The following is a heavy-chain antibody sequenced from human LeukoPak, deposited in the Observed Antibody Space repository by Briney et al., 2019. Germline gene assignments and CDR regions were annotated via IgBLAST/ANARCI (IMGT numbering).Heavy chain of an antibody. J-gene: IGHJ4*02. CDR2: ITWNSHSI. V-gene: IGHV3-9*01. Sequence: PGGSLRLSCAASGFTFDDYDMHWVRQAPGKGLEWVSGITWNSHSIAYADSVKGRFTISRDNAKNSLYLQMNSLRVEDTAVYYCVRDFRSADYWGQGTLVTVSS. CDR1: GFTFDDYD. CDR3: VRDFRSADY.